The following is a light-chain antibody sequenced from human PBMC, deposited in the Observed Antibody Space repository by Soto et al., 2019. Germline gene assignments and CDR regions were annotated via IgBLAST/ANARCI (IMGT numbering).Light chain of an antibody. CDR3: QQYGSSPLFS. CDR2: GAS. Sequence: EIVLTQSPGTLSLSPGERATLSCRASQSVRDTYLAWYQQKPGQAPRLLIYGASSRATGIPDRFSGSGSGTDFTLTSSRLEPEDFAVYYCQQYGSSPLFSFGLGTKVDIK. CDR1: QSVRDTY. V-gene: IGKV3-20*01. J-gene: IGKJ3*01.